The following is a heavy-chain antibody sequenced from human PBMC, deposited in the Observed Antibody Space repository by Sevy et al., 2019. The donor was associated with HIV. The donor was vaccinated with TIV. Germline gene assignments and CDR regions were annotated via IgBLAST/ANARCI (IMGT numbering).Heavy chain of an antibody. Sequence: GGSLRLSCTAYGFTFSNYAMYWVRQAPGKGLEWVAVISSDGNNKDYADSVKGRFTISRDNSKNTLYLQRNSLRAEDTAVYYCASHYYDSTGYYYPLDYWGQGTLVTVSS. V-gene: IGHV3-30*04. D-gene: IGHD3-22*01. J-gene: IGHJ4*02. CDR3: ASHYYDSTGYYYPLDY. CDR2: ISSDGNNK. CDR1: GFTFSNYA.